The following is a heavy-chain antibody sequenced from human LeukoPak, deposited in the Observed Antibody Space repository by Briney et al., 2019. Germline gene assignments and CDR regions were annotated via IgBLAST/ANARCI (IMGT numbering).Heavy chain of an antibody. CDR1: GFSISSGYF. J-gene: IGHJ4*02. CDR3: ARRISTRRGETCSSTSCYFDY. CDR2: IFHSGIT. V-gene: IGHV4-38-2*01. D-gene: IGHD2-2*01. Sequence: PSETLSLTCAVSGFSISSGYFWAWIRQSPGKGLEWIGSIFHSGITYYNPSLKSRITISVDTSKNQFSLRLSSVTAADPAVYYCARRISTRRGETCSSTSCYFDYWGQGTLVTVSS.